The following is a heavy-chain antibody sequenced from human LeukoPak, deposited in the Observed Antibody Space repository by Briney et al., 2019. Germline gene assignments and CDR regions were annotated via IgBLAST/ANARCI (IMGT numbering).Heavy chain of an antibody. J-gene: IGHJ4*02. CDR2: IYYSGST. Sequence: SETLSLTCTVSGGSISSYYWSWIRQPPGKGLEWIGYIYYSGSTNYNPSLKSRVTISVDTSKNQFSLKLSSVTAADTAVYYCARATEHARWNYLDYWGQGTLVTVSS. V-gene: IGHV4-59*01. CDR1: GGSISSYY. CDR3: ARATEHARWNYLDY. D-gene: IGHD1-1*01.